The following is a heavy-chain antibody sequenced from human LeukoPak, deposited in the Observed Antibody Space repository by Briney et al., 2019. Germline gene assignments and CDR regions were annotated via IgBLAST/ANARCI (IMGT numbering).Heavy chain of an antibody. CDR1: GGSIFSYY. J-gene: IGHJ4*02. D-gene: IGHD3-22*01. Sequence: SGSLSLTSTLSGGSIFSYYWSWIRQPPRKRLEWIGRIYSSGSTNYNPSLKSRVTISVDTSKNQFSLKLSSVTAADTAVYYCARNYDSSGYTAFGYWGRGTLLTVSS. CDR3: ARNYDSSGYTAFGY. CDR2: IYSSGST. V-gene: IGHV4-59*01.